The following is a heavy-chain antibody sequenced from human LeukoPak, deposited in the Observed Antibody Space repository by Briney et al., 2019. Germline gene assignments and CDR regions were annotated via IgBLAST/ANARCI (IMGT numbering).Heavy chain of an antibody. V-gene: IGHV1-24*01. J-gene: IGHJ4*02. CDR1: GYTLTELS. Sequence: ASVKVSCKVSGYTLTELSMHWVRQAPGKGPEWMGGFDPEDGETIYAQKFQGRVTMTEDTSTDTAYMELSSLRSEDTAVYYCATQIGGIVVVPAATLGDYYLDYWGQGTLVTVSS. CDR3: ATQIGGIVVVPAATLGDYYLDY. D-gene: IGHD2-2*01. CDR2: FDPEDGET.